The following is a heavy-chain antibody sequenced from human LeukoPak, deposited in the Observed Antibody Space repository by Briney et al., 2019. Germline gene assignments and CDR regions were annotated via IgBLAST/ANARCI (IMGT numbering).Heavy chain of an antibody. CDR2: ISSSSSTI. D-gene: IGHD7-27*01. CDR1: GFTFSSYG. CDR3: ARKLGIGPDY. V-gene: IGHV3-48*01. J-gene: IGHJ4*02. Sequence: RTGGSLRLSCAASGFTFSSYGMHWVRQAPGKGLEWVSYISSSSSTIYYADSVKGRFTISRDNAKNSLYLQMNSLRAEDTAVYYCARKLGIGPDYWGQGTLVTVSS.